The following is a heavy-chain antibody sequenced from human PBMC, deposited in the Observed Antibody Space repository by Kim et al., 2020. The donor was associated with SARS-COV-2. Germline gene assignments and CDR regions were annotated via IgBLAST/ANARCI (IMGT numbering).Heavy chain of an antibody. CDR2: ISGSGGST. J-gene: IGHJ5*02. V-gene: IGHV3-23*01. CDR3: AKSEFGYSNSA. CDR1: GFTFSNYA. Sequence: GGSLRLSCAASGFTFSNYAMTWVRQAPGKGLEWVSGISGSGGSTYYADSVKGRFSISRDYSKNTLYLQLNSLRAEDTAIYYCAKSEFGYSNSAWGQGTLVTVSS. D-gene: IGHD6-13*01.